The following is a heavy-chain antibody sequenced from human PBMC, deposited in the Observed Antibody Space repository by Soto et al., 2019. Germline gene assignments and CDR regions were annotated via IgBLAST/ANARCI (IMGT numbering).Heavy chain of an antibody. CDR3: ASFTSNDFWSGFFAY. J-gene: IGHJ4*02. D-gene: IGHD3-3*01. CDR2: IKQDGSEK. CDR1: GFTFSSYW. V-gene: IGHV3-7*01. Sequence: GGSVRLSCAASGFTFSSYWMSWVRQAPGKGLEWVANIKQDGSEKYYVDSVKGRFTISRDNAKNSLYLQMNSLRAEDTAVYYCASFTSNDFWSGFFAYWGQGTQVTVFS.